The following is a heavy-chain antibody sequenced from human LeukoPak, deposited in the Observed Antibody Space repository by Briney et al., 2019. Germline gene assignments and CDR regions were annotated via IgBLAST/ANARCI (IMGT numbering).Heavy chain of an antibody. CDR3: ARSHLGGVCNWFDP. CDR2: IYYSGST. D-gene: IGHD2-8*02. Sequence: SQTLSLTCAVSGGSISSGGYSWSWIRQPPGKGLEWIGSIYYSGSTYYNPSLKSRVTISVDTSKNQFSLKLSSVTAADTAVYYCARSHLGGVCNWFDPWGQGTLVTVSS. CDR1: GGSISSGGYS. V-gene: IGHV4-30-2*03. J-gene: IGHJ5*02.